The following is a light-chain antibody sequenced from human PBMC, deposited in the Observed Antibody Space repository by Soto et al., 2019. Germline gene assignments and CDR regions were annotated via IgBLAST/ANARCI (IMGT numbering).Light chain of an antibody. J-gene: IGLJ2*01. CDR2: DTN. CDR1: TSNIGSNY. V-gene: IGLV1-51*01. CDR3: GTWSTDLQSII. Sequence: QSVLTQPPSVSAAPGQTVTISGSGITSNIGSNYMSWYQQLPGTAPRLLIYDTNKRISGIPDRFSGSNSGTSATLAITGLQTGDEADYYCGTWSTDLQSIIFGGGTKLTVL.